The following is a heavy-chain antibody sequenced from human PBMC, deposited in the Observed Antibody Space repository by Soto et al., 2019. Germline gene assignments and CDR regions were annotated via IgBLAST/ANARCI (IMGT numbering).Heavy chain of an antibody. J-gene: IGHJ4*02. D-gene: IGHD2-15*01. CDR3: ARDFLPDCSGGSCYLPGY. V-gene: IGHV1-18*04. CDR1: GYTFTSYG. Sequence: QVQLVQSGAEVKKPGASVKVSCKASGYTFTSYGISWVRQAPGQGLEWMGWISAYNGNTNYAQKLQGRVTMTTDTSTSTAYMELRSLRSDDTAVYYCARDFLPDCSGGSCYLPGYWGQGTLVTVSS. CDR2: ISAYNGNT.